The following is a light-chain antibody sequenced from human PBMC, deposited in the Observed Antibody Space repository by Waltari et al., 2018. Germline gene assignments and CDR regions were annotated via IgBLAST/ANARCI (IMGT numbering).Light chain of an antibody. V-gene: IGLV2-14*01. CDR3: SSYTSSSTLV. CDR2: EVS. Sequence: QSALTQPASVSGSPGQSITISCTGTSGDVGGYNYVSWYQQHPGKAPKLMVYEVSNRPSAVSNRFSDSKSGNTASLTISGLQAEDEADYYCSSYTSSSTLVFGGGTKLTVL. CDR1: SGDVGGYNY. J-gene: IGLJ2*01.